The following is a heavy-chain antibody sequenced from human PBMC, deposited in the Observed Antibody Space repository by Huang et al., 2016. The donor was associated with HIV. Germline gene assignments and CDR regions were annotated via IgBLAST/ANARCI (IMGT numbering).Heavy chain of an antibody. CDR3: ARDRDFYDSSGYWGFNYFDY. V-gene: IGHV1-46*01. Sequence: QVQLVQSGAEVKKPGASVKVSCKASGYAFTSYYMHWVRQAPGQGLEGMGIINPRDGSTSYAQKFQGRVTTTSDTSTNTVFMERSSLRSEDTAVYYCARDRDFYDSSGYWGFNYFDYWGQGTLVTVSS. CDR2: INPRDGST. CDR1: GYAFTSYY. D-gene: IGHD3-22*01. J-gene: IGHJ4*02.